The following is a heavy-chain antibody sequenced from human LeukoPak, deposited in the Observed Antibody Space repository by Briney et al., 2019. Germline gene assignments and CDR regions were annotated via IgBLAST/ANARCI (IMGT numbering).Heavy chain of an antibody. Sequence: PSETLSLTCTVSGGSISSYYWSWIRQPPGKGLEWIGYIYYSGSTNYNPSLKSRVTISVDKSKNQFSLKLSSVTAADTAVYYCARGYSNSYYYYYYMDVWGKGTTVTVSS. CDR2: IYYSGST. V-gene: IGHV4-59*01. CDR3: ARGYSNSYYYYYYMDV. CDR1: GGSISSYY. J-gene: IGHJ6*03. D-gene: IGHD4-11*01.